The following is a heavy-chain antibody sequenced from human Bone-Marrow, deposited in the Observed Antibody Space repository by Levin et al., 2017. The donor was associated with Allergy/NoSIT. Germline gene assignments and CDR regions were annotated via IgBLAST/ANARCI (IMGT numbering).Heavy chain of an antibody. CDR1: GFTFDDYG. Sequence: GGSLRLSCAASGFTFDDYGMSWVRQAPGKGLEWVSGINWNGGSKDYADSVKGRFTISRDNAKNSLYLQMNSLRVEDTALYHCARDGEQWLANWYFDLWGRGTLVTVSS. D-gene: IGHD6-19*01. CDR3: ARDGEQWLANWYFDL. V-gene: IGHV3-20*01. CDR2: INWNGGSK. J-gene: IGHJ2*01.